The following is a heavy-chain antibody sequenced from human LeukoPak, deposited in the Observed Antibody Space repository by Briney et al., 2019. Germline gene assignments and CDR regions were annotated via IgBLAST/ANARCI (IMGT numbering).Heavy chain of an antibody. D-gene: IGHD5-24*01. CDR3: ARAGKMATISGLVPDFDY. Sequence: GEPLKISCKGSGYSFTSYWIGWVRQMPGKGLEWMGIIYPGDSDTRYSPSFQGQVTISADKSISTAYLQWSSLKASDTAMYYCARAGKMATISGLVPDFDYWGQGTLVTVSS. V-gene: IGHV5-51*01. CDR2: IYPGDSDT. J-gene: IGHJ4*02. CDR1: GYSFTSYW.